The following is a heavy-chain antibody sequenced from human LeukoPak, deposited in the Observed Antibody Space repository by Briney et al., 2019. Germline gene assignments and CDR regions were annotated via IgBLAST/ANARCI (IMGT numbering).Heavy chain of an antibody. Sequence: GRSLTLSCAASGFTFSSYGMLWLRPAPGKGLVGVAVIWYGGSNKYYADSVKGRFTISRDNSKDTLDLQMNSPRGEDRAVLYCAKGGYSYGYSLDYWGQGALVTVSP. CDR1: GFTFSSYG. D-gene: IGHD5-18*01. CDR3: AKGGYSYGYSLDY. J-gene: IGHJ4*02. V-gene: IGHV3-33*06. CDR2: IWYGGSNK.